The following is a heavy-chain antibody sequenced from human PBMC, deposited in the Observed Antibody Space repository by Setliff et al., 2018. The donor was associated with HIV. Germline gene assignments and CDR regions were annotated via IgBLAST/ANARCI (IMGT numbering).Heavy chain of an antibody. CDR2: ISPADSET. D-gene: IGHD2-21*02. CDR1: GYSFTDYW. J-gene: IGHJ1*01. Sequence: GESLKISCKGSGYSFTDYWIGWVRQMPGKGLEWMGIISPADSETRYNPSFQGQVTISADKSISTAYLQWSSLKASDTAMYYCATSDYGGDSGHFHHWGQGTLVTVSS. CDR3: ATSDYGGDSGHFHH. V-gene: IGHV5-51*01.